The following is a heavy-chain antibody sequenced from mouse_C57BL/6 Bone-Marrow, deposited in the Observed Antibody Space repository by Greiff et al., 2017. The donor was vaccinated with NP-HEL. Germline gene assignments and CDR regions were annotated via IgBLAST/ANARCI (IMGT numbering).Heavy chain of an antibody. J-gene: IGHJ1*03. D-gene: IGHD1-1*01. CDR1: GFNIKDYY. Sequence: VQLKESGAELVRPGASVKLSCTASGFNIKDYYMHWVKQRPEQGLEWIGRIDPEDGDTEYAPKFQGKATMTADTSSNTAYLQLSSLTSEDTAVYYCTTSGTVVPHWYFDVWGTGTTVTVSS. CDR3: TTSGTVVPHWYFDV. CDR2: IDPEDGDT. V-gene: IGHV14-1*01.